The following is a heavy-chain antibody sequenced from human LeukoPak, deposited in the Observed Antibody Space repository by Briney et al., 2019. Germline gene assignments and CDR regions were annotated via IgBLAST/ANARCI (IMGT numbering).Heavy chain of an antibody. CDR1: GFPFSSYA. J-gene: IGHJ4*02. Sequence: AGGSLRLSCSASGFPFSSYAMHWVRQAPGKGLEWVSSISSSSSYIYYADSVKGRFTISRDNAKNSVYLQMNSLRAEDTAVYYCARDEAQQLVFLGEELFDYWGQGTLVTVSS. D-gene: IGHD6-13*01. V-gene: IGHV3-21*01. CDR3: ARDEAQQLVFLGEELFDY. CDR2: ISSSSSYI.